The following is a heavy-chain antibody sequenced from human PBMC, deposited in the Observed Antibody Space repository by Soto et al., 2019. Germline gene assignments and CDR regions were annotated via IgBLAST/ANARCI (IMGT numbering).Heavy chain of an antibody. V-gene: IGHV1-3*01. CDR1: GYTFTSYA. Sequence: ASVKVSCKASGYTFTSYAMHWVRQAPGQRLEWMGWINAGNGNTKYSQKFQGRVTITRDTSASTAYMELSSLRSEDTAVYYCARDLPRWVGYSSGYGPGADDYWGQGTLVTVSS. D-gene: IGHD3-22*01. J-gene: IGHJ4*02. CDR3: ARDLPRWVGYSSGYGPGADDY. CDR2: INAGNGNT.